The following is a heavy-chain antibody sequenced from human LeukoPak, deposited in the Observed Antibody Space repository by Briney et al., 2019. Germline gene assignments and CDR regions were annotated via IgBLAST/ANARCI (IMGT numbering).Heavy chain of an antibody. CDR2: IIPIFGTA. J-gene: IGHJ3*02. Sequence: ASVKVSCKASGGTFSSYAISWERQAPGQELEWMGRIIPIFGTANYAHKFQGRVTITADKSTSTAYMELSSLRSEDTAVYYCARGVSYGGKPSNDAFDIWGQGTMVTVSS. D-gene: IGHD4-23*01. CDR3: ARGVSYGGKPSNDAFDI. V-gene: IGHV1-69*06. CDR1: GGTFSSYA.